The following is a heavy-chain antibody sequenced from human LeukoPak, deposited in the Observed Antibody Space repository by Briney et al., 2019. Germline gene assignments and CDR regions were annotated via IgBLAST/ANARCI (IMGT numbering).Heavy chain of an antibody. J-gene: IGHJ4*01. D-gene: IGHD5-24*01. V-gene: IGHV3-48*03. CDR3: ATRVPFTSYKN. CDR1: GGTLSTYE. CDR2: MSRAADRI. Sequence: PGGSLRLSCTIFGGTLSTYEFNWVRQAPGKGPEWISYMSRAADRIDHADSVKGRFTMSRDNAKNSVYLQMNSLRVDDTAIYYCATRVPFTSYKNWGQGTLVTVSS.